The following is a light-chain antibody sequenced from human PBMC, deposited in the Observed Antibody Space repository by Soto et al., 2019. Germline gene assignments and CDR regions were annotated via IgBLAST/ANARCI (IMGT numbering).Light chain of an antibody. Sequence: QSALTQPASVSGSPGQSITISCTGTSTDVGAYNYVSWYQQHPGKAPKLMIYEVNNRPSGVSPRFSGSKSANTASLTISGRQAEDEADYYCSSYTTSSTVVFGGGTKVTVL. V-gene: IGLV2-14*01. CDR1: STDVGAYNY. CDR2: EVN. CDR3: SSYTTSSTVV. J-gene: IGLJ2*01.